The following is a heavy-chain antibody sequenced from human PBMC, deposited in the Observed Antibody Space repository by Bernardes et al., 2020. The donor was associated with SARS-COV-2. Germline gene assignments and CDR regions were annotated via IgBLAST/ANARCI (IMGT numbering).Heavy chain of an antibody. Sequence: GGSLRLSCAASGFTFSSYAMSWVRQAPGKGLEWVSAISGSGGSTYYVDSVKGRFTISRDNSKNTLYLQMNSLRAEDTAVYYCAKGERITMIVVVIPYFDYWGQGTLVTVSS. CDR2: ISGSGGST. CDR1: GFTFSSYA. J-gene: IGHJ4*02. CDR3: AKGERITMIVVVIPYFDY. V-gene: IGHV3-23*01. D-gene: IGHD3-22*01.